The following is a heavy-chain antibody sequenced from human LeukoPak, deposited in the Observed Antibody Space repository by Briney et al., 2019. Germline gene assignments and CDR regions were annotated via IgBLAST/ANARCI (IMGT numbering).Heavy chain of an antibody. CDR3: ARALGLWWFDS. D-gene: IGHD3-16*01. V-gene: IGHV4-30-4*08. CDR1: GGSISSGDYY. CDR2: IYYSGST. Sequence: SQTLSLTCTVSGGSISSGDYYWSWIRQPPWKGLEWIGYIYYSGSTYYNPSLKSRVTISVDTSKDQFSLKLSSVTAADTAVYYCARALGLWWFDSWGQGTLVTVSS. J-gene: IGHJ5*01.